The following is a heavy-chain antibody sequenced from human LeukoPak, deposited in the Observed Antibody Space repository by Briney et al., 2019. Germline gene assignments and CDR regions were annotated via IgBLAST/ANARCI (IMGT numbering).Heavy chain of an antibody. CDR3: AREEYYYDSSGYSMWYFQH. V-gene: IGHV3-21*04. Sequence: PGGSLRLSCAASGFTFSSYTMNWVRQAPGKGLEWVSSISSTSSYIYYADSVKGRFTISRDNSKNTLYLQMNSLRAEDTAVYYCAREEYYYDSSGYSMWYFQHWGQGTLVTVSS. D-gene: IGHD3-22*01. J-gene: IGHJ1*01. CDR2: ISSTSSYI. CDR1: GFTFSSYT.